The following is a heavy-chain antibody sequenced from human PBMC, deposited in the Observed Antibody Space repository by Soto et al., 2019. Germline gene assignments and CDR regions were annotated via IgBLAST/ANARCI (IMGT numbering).Heavy chain of an antibody. CDR1: GGSITSYY. CDR2: IYYSGST. CDR3: AAQGVDITMAPFDF. J-gene: IGHJ4*02. Sequence: SETLSLTCTVSGGSITSYYWGWIRQPPGKGLEWIGYIYYSGSTNYNPSLKSRVSISVDTSKNQFSLKLTSVTAADTAVYYCAAQGVDITMAPFDFWGQGTLVTVSS. V-gene: IGHV4-59*01. D-gene: IGHD3-10*01.